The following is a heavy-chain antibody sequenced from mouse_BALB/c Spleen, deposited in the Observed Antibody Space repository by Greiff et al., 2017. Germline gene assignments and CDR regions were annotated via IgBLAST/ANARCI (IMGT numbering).Heavy chain of an antibody. Sequence: EVQGVESGGGLVKPGGSLKLSCAASGFTFSSYAMSWVRQSPEKRLEWVAEISSGGSYTYYPDTVTGRFTISRDNAKNTLYLEMSSLRSEDTAMYYCARGDGSSLYYFDYWGQGTTLTVSS. D-gene: IGHD1-1*01. CDR2: ISSGGSYT. CDR3: ARGDGSSLYYFDY. V-gene: IGHV5-9-4*01. CDR1: GFTFSSYA. J-gene: IGHJ2*01.